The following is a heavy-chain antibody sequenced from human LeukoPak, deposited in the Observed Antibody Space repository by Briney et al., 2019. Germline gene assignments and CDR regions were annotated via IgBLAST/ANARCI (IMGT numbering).Heavy chain of an antibody. CDR2: ISSSSSYI. CDR3: ARARQSYYYMDV. CDR1: GFTFSSYS. V-gene: IGHV3-21*01. J-gene: IGHJ6*03. Sequence: GGSLRLSCAASGFTFSSYSMNWVRQAPGKGLEWVSSISSSSSYIYYADSVKGRFTISRDNAKDSLYLQMNSLRAEDTAVYYSARARQSYYYMDVWGKGTTVTVSS.